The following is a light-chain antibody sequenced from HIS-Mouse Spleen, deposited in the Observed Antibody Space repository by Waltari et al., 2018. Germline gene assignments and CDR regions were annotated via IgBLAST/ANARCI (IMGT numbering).Light chain of an antibody. CDR3: CSYAGSSTFRV. CDR1: SSDVGSYNL. J-gene: IGLJ3*02. Sequence: QSALTQPASVSGSPGQSITISCTGTSSDVGSYNLGSWYQQHPGKAPILMIYEGSKRPAGVSNRFSGSKSGNTASLTISGIQAEDEADYYCCSYAGSSTFRVFGGGTKLTVL. CDR2: EGS. V-gene: IGLV2-23*03.